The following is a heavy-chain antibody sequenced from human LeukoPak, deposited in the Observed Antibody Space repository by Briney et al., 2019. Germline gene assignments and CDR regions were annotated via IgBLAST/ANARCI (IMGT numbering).Heavy chain of an antibody. D-gene: IGHD2-2*01. J-gene: IGHJ4*02. CDR2: IYYSGST. V-gene: IGHV4-59*01. Sequence: SETLSLTCTVSGGSISSYYWSWIRQPPGKGLEWIGYIYYSGSTNYNPSLKSRDTISVDTSKNQFSLKLSPVTAADTAVYYCARAVPAATTGPIDYWGQGTLVTVSS. CDR1: GGSISSYY. CDR3: ARAVPAATTGPIDY.